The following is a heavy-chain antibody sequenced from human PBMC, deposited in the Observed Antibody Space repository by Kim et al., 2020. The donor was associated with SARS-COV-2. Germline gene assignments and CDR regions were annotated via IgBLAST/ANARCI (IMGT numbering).Heavy chain of an antibody. CDR3: APFYGSGTYRNSYYLES. V-gene: IGHV3-74*01. D-gene: IGHD3-10*01. CDR1: GFTFSNYW. Sequence: GGSLRLSCAASGFTFSNYWMHWVRQVPGKGLVWVSSINRDGSSTSYADSVKGRFTISRDNTKNTMFLQMNRLRAEDTAVYYCAPFYGSGTYRNSYYLESCGQGALVTFS. J-gene: IGHJ4*02. CDR2: INRDGSST.